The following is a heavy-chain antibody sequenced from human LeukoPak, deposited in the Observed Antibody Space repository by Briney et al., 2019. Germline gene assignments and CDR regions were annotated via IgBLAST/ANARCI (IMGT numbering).Heavy chain of an antibody. J-gene: IGHJ4*02. V-gene: IGHV3-23*01. CDR3: AKDWSADY. CDR1: GFIFSTYA. Sequence: GGSLRLSCTASGFIFSTYAMTWVRQAPGKGLEWVSAMSGSGDSAKYAASVKGRFTISRDNSKNTVYLQMNSLRAEDTAVYYCAKDWSADYWGQGTLVTVSP. CDR2: MSGSGDSA.